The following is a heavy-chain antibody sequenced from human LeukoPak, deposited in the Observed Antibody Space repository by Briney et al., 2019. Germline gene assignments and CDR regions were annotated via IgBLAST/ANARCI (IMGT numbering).Heavy chain of an antibody. Sequence: GGSLRLSCAASGFTFSSYSMNWVRQAPGKGLEWVSSISSSSSYIYYADSVKGRFTISRDYAKNSLYLQMNSLRAEDTAVYYCARGGHGPRALYYFDYWGQGTLVTVSS. CDR1: GFTFSSYS. CDR2: ISSSSSYI. J-gene: IGHJ4*02. V-gene: IGHV3-21*01. CDR3: ARGGHGPRALYYFDY. D-gene: IGHD3-10*01.